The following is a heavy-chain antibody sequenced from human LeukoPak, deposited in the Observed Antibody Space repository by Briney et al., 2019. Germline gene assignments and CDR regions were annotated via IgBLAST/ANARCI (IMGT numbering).Heavy chain of an antibody. CDR2: ISAYNGNT. CDR3: ARGGFWSGSYYYYYMDV. CDR1: GYTFTSYD. Sequence: VASVKVSCKASGYTFTSYDISWVRQAPGQGLEWMGWISAYNGNTNYAQKLQGRVTMTTDTSTSTAYMELRSLSSDDTAVYYCARGGFWSGSYYYYYMDVWGKGTTVTVSS. V-gene: IGHV1-18*01. J-gene: IGHJ6*03. D-gene: IGHD3-3*01.